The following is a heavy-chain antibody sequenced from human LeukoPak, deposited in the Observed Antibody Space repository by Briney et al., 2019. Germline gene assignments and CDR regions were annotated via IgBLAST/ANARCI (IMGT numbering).Heavy chain of an antibody. Sequence: ASVKASCKASGYTFTGHYIHWVRQAPGQGLEWMGWINPNSGGTNYAQKFQDWVTMTRDTSISTAYMELSRLGSDDTALFYCARDLSGGRGTPGPYWGQGTLVTVSS. CDR1: GYTFTGHY. J-gene: IGHJ4*02. V-gene: IGHV1-2*04. CDR3: ARDLSGGRGTPGPY. CDR2: INPNSGGT. D-gene: IGHD2-15*01.